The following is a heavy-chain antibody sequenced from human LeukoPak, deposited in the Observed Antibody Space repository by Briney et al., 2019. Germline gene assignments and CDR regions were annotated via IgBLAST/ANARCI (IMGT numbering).Heavy chain of an antibody. J-gene: IGHJ5*02. Sequence: GASVKVSCKASGYTFTGYYMHWVRQAPGQGLEWMGWINPNSGGTNYAQKFQGRVTMTRDTSISTAYMELSRLRSDDTAVYYCARDGGQQLAFNWFDPWGQGTLVTVSS. V-gene: IGHV1-2*02. D-gene: IGHD6-13*01. CDR3: ARDGGQQLAFNWFDP. CDR1: GYTFTGYY. CDR2: INPNSGGT.